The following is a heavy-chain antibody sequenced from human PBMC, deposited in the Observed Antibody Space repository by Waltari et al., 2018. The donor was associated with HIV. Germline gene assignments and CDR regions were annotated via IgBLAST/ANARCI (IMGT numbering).Heavy chain of an antibody. Sequence: EVQLVESGGDLVQPGGSLRLSCVASGFTFSTYWMHWVRKAPGKGLEWVSRIKSDASSTNYADSVKGRFNISRDNAKNTLYLQMNSLRPEDTAVYYCARVGSWSGPVQNWGQGTLVTVSS. CDR1: GFTFSTYW. CDR2: IKSDASST. D-gene: IGHD6-13*01. V-gene: IGHV3-74*01. J-gene: IGHJ1*01. CDR3: ARVGSWSGPVQN.